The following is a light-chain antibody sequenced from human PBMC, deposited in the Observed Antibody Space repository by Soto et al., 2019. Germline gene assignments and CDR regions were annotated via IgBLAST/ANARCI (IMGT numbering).Light chain of an antibody. CDR2: GVH. V-gene: IGLV2-14*01. CDR1: SNDIGSYDY. CDR3: TAFSANRVYL. Sequence: QSALAQPSSGSGSPGQSITISCTGNSNDIGSYDYVCWYQQHPGKAPRLLIHGVHNRSPGISGRFSASKSGLTASLTISGLQAEDEADYYCTAFSANRVYLFGHGTKGTVL. J-gene: IGLJ1*01.